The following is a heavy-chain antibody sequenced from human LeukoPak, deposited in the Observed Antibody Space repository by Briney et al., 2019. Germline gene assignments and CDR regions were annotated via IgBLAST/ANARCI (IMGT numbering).Heavy chain of an antibody. Sequence: GSLRLSCAASGFTFSSYGIHWVRQAPGKGLEWVSAISSSGGSTYYADSVRGRFIISRDSSKNTLYLQMNSLRVEDTAVYYCAKGGAQVGGQGTLVTVSS. D-gene: IGHD1-26*01. CDR2: ISSSGGST. CDR1: GFTFSSYG. J-gene: IGHJ4*02. V-gene: IGHV3-23*01. CDR3: AKGGAQV.